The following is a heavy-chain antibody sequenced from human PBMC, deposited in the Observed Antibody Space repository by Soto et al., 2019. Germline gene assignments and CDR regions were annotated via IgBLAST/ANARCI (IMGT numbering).Heavy chain of an antibody. CDR1: GFTVSSNY. CDR3: ARRLGPRGHDAFDI. J-gene: IGHJ3*02. Sequence: GGSLRLSCAASGFTVSSNYMSWVRQAPGKGLEWVSVIYSGGSTYYADSVKGRFTISRHNSKNTLYLQMNSLRAEDTAVYYCARRLGPRGHDAFDIWGQGTMVTVSS. V-gene: IGHV3-53*04. CDR2: IYSGGST.